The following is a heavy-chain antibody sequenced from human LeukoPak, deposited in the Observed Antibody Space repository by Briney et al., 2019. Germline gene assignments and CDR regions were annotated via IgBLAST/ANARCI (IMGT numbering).Heavy chain of an antibody. V-gene: IGHV4-59*01. J-gene: IGHJ4*02. Sequence: PSETLSLTCTVSAGSISSYYWSWIRQPPGKGLEWIGYIYYSGSTNYNPSLKSRVTISVDTSKNQFSLKLSSVTAADTAVYYCARVYDFWSGYCTFDYWGQGTLVTVFS. D-gene: IGHD3-3*01. CDR3: ARVYDFWSGYCTFDY. CDR2: IYYSGST. CDR1: AGSISSYY.